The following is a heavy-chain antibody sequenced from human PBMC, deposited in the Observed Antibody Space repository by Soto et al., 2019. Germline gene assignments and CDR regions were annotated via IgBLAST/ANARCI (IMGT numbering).Heavy chain of an antibody. CDR2: IYYSGST. D-gene: IGHD1-26*01. V-gene: IGHV4-39*01. J-gene: IGHJ5*02. Sequence: PSETLSLTCTVSGGSISSSSYYWDWIRQPPGKGLEWIGSIYYSGSTYYNPSLKSRVTISVDTSKNQFSLKLSSVTAADTAVYYCARHELDWFDPWGQGTRVTVAS. CDR3: ARHELDWFDP. CDR1: GGSISSSSYY.